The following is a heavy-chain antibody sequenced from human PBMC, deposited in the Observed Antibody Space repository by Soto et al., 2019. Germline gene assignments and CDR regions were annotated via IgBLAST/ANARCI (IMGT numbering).Heavy chain of an antibody. Sequence: QVQLQESGPGLVKPSETLSLTCTVSGGSISSYYWSWIRQPPGKGLEWIGYIYYSGSTNYNPSLKSRVTISVYTSKNLFSLKLSSVTAADTAVYYFARLIQLPPTAAPYNFDYWGQGTLVTVSS. J-gene: IGHJ4*02. V-gene: IGHV4-59*01. CDR2: IYYSGST. D-gene: IGHD5-18*01. CDR1: GGSISSYY. CDR3: ARLIQLPPTAAPYNFDY.